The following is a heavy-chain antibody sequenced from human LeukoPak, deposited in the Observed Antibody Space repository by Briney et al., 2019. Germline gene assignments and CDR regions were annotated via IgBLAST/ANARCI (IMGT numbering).Heavy chain of an antibody. Sequence: GGSLRLSCAASGFTFSSYAMSWVRQAPGKGLEWVSAISGSGGSTYYADSVKGRFTISRDNSKNTLYLQMNSLRAEDTAVYYCAKNHRRVVPAAMSWDYWGQRTLVTDSS. V-gene: IGHV3-23*01. D-gene: IGHD2-2*01. CDR3: AKNHRRVVPAAMSWDY. CDR2: ISGSGGST. J-gene: IGHJ4*02. CDR1: GFTFSSYA.